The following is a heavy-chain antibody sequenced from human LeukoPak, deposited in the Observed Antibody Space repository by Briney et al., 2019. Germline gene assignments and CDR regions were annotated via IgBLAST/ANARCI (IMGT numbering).Heavy chain of an antibody. D-gene: IGHD1-26*01. CDR1: GYTFTSYY. Sequence: ASVKVSCKASGYTFTSYYMHWVRQAPGQGFEWMGIINPSGDSTSYAQKFQGRVTMTRDTSTSIVYMELSSLRSEDTAVYYCARGGFSLGVESRSSLNWFDPWGQGTLVTVSS. V-gene: IGHV1-46*01. J-gene: IGHJ5*02. CDR3: ARGGFSLGVESRSSLNWFDP. CDR2: INPSGDST.